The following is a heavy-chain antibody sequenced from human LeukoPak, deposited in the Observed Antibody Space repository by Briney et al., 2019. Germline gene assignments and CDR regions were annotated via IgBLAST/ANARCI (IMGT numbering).Heavy chain of an antibody. J-gene: IGHJ6*02. CDR1: GYTFTSHA. Sequence: ASVKVSCKASGYTFTSHAMNWVRQAPGQGLEWMGWINTKTANPTYAQDFTGRFVFSLDTSVSTAYLQISGLKAGDTAVYYCARVAGFGERGMDVWGQGTTVTVSS. CDR3: ARVAGFGERGMDV. V-gene: IGHV7-4-1*02. D-gene: IGHD3-10*01. CDR2: INTKTANP.